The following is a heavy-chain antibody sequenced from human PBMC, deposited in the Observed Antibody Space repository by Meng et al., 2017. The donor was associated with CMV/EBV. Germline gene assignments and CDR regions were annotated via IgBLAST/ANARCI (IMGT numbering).Heavy chain of an antibody. V-gene: IGHV3-21*01. CDR2: ISSSSSYI. D-gene: IGHD2-2*02. CDR3: AKDHVVVVPAAIPDYYYYGMDV. CDR1: GFTFSSYS. J-gene: IGHJ6*02. Sequence: GGSLRLSCAASGFTFSSYSMNWVRQAPGKGLEWVSSISSSSSYIYYADSVKGRFTISRDNAKNSLYLQMNSLRAEDTAVYYCAKDHVVVVPAAIPDYYYYGMDVWGQGTTVTVSS.